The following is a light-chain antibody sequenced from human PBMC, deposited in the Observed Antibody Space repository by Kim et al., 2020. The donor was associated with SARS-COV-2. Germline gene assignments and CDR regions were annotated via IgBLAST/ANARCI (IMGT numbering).Light chain of an antibody. CDR3: QVWDSSSDHPGVV. Sequence: GKTARITCGGNNIGSKSVHWYQQKPGQAPVLVIYYDSDRPSGIPERFPGSNSGNTATLTISRVEAGDEADYYCQVWDSSSDHPGVVFGGGTKLTVL. J-gene: IGLJ2*01. CDR2: YDS. V-gene: IGLV3-21*04. CDR1: NIGSKS.